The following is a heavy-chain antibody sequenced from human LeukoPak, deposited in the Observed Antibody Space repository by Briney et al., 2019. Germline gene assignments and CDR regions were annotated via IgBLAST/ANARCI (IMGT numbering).Heavy chain of an antibody. J-gene: IGHJ4*02. CDR3: AKDYGDYAYYFHY. CDR1: GFTFSNYA. CDR2: ISGSGYST. V-gene: IGHV3-23*01. D-gene: IGHD4-17*01. Sequence: GGSLRLSCAASGFTFSNYAMNWVRQAPGKGLEWVSVISGSGYSTYYADSVKGRFTISRDNSNNTLYLQTNSLRAEDTAIYYCAKDYGDYAYYFHYWGQGTLVTVSS.